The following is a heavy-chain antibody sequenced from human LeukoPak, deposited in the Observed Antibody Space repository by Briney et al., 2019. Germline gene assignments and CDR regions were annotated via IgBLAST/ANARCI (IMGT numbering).Heavy chain of an antibody. J-gene: IGHJ4*02. V-gene: IGHV1-18*01. D-gene: IGHD6-19*01. Sequence: ASVKVSCKASGYTFTSYGISWVRQAPGQGLEWMGWISAYNGNTNKAQKFQGRITLTTDTSTSTAYMELTSLRSDDTAVYYCAREAVAGPADYWGQGTLVTVSS. CDR1: GYTFTSYG. CDR3: AREAVAGPADY. CDR2: ISAYNGNT.